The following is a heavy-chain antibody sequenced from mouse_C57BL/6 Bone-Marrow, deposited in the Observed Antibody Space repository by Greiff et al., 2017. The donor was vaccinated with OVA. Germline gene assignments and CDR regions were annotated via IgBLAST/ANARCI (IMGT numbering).Heavy chain of an antibody. Sequence: EVQLVESGPELVKPGASVKIPCKASGYTFTDYNMDWVKQSHGKSLEWIGDINPNNGGTIYNQKFKGKATLTVDKSSSTAYMELRSLTSEDTAVYYCARVAYDYEGWFAYWGQGTLVTVSA. CDR1: GYTFTDYN. D-gene: IGHD2-4*01. CDR3: ARVAYDYEGWFAY. J-gene: IGHJ3*01. CDR2: INPNNGGT. V-gene: IGHV1-18*01.